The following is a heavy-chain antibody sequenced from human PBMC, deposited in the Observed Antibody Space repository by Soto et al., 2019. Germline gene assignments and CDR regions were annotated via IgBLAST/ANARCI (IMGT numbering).Heavy chain of an antibody. J-gene: IGHJ4*02. V-gene: IGHV4-34*01. CDR1: GGSFSGYY. D-gene: IGHD6-6*01. CDR2: INHSGST. Sequence: QVQLQQWGAGLLKPSETLSLTCAVYGGSFSGYYWSWIRQPPGKGLEWIGEINHSGSTNYNPSLKSRVTISVDTSKNQFSLKLSSVTGADTAVYYCARSTPLYSRSSPSNRGYFDYWGQGTLVTVSS. CDR3: ARSTPLYSRSSPSNRGYFDY.